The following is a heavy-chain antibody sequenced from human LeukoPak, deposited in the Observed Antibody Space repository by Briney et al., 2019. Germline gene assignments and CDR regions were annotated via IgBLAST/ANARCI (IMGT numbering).Heavy chain of an antibody. CDR2: IIPIFGIA. Sequence: SVKVSCKASGGTFSSYAISWVRQAPGQGLEWMGRIIPIFGIANYAQKFQGRVTITADKSTSTAYMELSSLRSEDTAVYYYASGYCSGGSCYFLYWGQGTLVTVSS. CDR3: ASGYCSGGSCYFLY. V-gene: IGHV1-69*04. J-gene: IGHJ4*02. CDR1: GGTFSSYA. D-gene: IGHD2-15*01.